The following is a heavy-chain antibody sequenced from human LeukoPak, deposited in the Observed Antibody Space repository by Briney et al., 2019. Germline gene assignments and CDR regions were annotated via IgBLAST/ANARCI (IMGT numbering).Heavy chain of an antibody. CDR1: GGSFSGYY. D-gene: IGHD3-10*01. J-gene: IGHJ5*02. CDR2: INHSGST. V-gene: IGHV4-34*01. Sequence: PSETLSLTCAVYGGSFSGYYWSWIRQPPGKGLEWIGEINHSGSTNYNPSLKSRVTISVDTSKNQFSLKLSSVTAADTAVYYCARENRLNYYGSGSYYNRWFDPWGQGTLVTVSS. CDR3: ARENRLNYYGSGSYYNRWFDP.